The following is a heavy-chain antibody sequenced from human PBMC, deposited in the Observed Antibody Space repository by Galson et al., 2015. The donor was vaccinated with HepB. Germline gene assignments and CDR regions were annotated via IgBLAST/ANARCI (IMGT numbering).Heavy chain of an antibody. V-gene: IGHV4-34*01. CDR2: INHSGST. CDR3: AAHVGYYDSSGYYGPYWYFDL. Sequence: ETLSLTCAVYGGSFSGYYWSWIRQPPGKGLEWIGEINHSGSTNYNPSLKSRVTILVDTSKNQFSLKLSSVTAADTAVYYCAAHVGYYDSSGYYGPYWYFDLWGRGTLVTVSS. CDR1: GGSFSGYY. J-gene: IGHJ2*01. D-gene: IGHD3-22*01.